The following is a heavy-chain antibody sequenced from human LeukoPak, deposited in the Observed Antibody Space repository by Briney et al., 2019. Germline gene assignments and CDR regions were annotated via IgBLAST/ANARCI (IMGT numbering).Heavy chain of an antibody. D-gene: IGHD3-3*01. Sequence: SEPLSLTCTVSADSVTSTDSYWSWVRQTPGKGLEGIGYMYYIAGTYYNPSLRSRLTISGDSSKNQSSLRLKSVTAADTAVYYCARMSAGNYDVWSGYYTASWFGPRGQGALVTVSS. CDR3: ARMSAGNYDVWSGYYTASWFGP. CDR2: MYYIAGT. V-gene: IGHV4-30-4*08. CDR1: ADSVTSTDSY. J-gene: IGHJ5*02.